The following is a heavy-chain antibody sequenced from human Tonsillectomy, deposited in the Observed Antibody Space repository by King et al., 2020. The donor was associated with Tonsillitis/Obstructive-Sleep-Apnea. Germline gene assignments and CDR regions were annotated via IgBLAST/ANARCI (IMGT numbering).Heavy chain of an antibody. CDR2: IYYSGST. J-gene: IGHJ6*02. D-gene: IGHD3-3*01. CDR3: ANPVWWYDFWGGYYTADYYYGMDV. Sequence: QLQESGPGLVKPSETLSLTCTVSGGSISSSSYYWGWIRQPPGKGLEWIGSIYYSGSTYYNPSLKSRVTISVDTSKNQFSLKLSSVTAADTAVYYCANPVWWYDFWGGYYTADYYYGMDVWGQGTTVTVSS. CDR1: GGSISSSSYY. V-gene: IGHV4-39*01.